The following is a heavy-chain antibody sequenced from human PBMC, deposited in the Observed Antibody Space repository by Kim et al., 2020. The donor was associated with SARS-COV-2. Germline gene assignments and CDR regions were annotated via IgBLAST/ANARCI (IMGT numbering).Heavy chain of an antibody. CDR3: ARDQLVVGYWYFDL. CDR2: INAGVNT. CDR1: GFTFSRYA. J-gene: IGHJ2*01. D-gene: IGHD2-21*01. V-gene: IGHV3-23*01. Sequence: GGSLRLSCAASGFTFSRYAMSWVRQAPGKGLEWVSGINAGVNTYYADAVKGRFTTSRDDSKNTLYLQMNSLRVDDTAVYYCARDQLVVGYWYFDLWGLAT.